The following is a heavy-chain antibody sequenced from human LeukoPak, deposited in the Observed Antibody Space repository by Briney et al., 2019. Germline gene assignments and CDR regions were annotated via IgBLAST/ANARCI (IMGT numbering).Heavy chain of an antibody. D-gene: IGHD5-12*01. CDR2: FDPEDGET. J-gene: IGHJ4*02. V-gene: IGHV1-24*01. CDR1: GYTLIELS. CDR3: ATAQVDIVATAPAY. Sequence: GASVKVSCKVSGYTLIELSMHWVRQAPGKGLEWMGGFDPEDGETIYAQKFQGRVTMTEDTSTDTAYMELSSLRSEDTAVYYCATAQVDIVATAPAYWGQGTLVTVSS.